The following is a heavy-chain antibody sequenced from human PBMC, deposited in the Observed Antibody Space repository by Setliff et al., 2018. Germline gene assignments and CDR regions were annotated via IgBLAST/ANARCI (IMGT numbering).Heavy chain of an antibody. CDR1: GGSISSYY. Sequence: LSLTCTVSGGSISSYYWSWNRQPAGKRLEWIGHIYSGGSANYSPSLKSRVTMSIDTSKNQFSLKLNSVTAADMAVYYCAREQWLDPPGYYYMDVWAKGTTVTVSS. D-gene: IGHD6-19*01. CDR3: AREQWLDPPGYYYMDV. CDR2: IYSGGSA. J-gene: IGHJ6*03. V-gene: IGHV4-4*07.